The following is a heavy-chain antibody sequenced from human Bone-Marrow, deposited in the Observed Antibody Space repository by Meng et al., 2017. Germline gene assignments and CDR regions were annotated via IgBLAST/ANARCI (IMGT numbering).Heavy chain of an antibody. CDR3: AKDLGINGYYPIDH. CDR2: ISWNSGSI. CDR1: GFTFDDYA. V-gene: IGHV3-9*03. Sequence: GGSLRLSCAASGFTFDDYAMHWVRQSPGKGLEWVSGISWNSGSIGYADSVKGRFTISRDNAKDSLYLQMNSLRAEDMALYYCAKDLGINGYYPIDHWGQGALVTVSS. J-gene: IGHJ4*02. D-gene: IGHD5-18*01.